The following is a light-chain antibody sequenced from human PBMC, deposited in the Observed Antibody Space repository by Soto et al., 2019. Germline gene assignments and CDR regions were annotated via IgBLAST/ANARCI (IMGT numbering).Light chain of an antibody. J-gene: IGKJ4*01. CDR2: AAS. CDR3: QQLNSYPRAFT. Sequence: DIKLTQSPSFLSASVGERVTIACRASQGLSSRLAWYQQKPGNAPKLLIYAASTLQSGVSSRFSGSGSGTEFTLTISSLQPEDFAAYYFQQLNSYPRAFTFGGGTKVEIK. CDR1: QGLSSR. V-gene: IGKV1-9*01.